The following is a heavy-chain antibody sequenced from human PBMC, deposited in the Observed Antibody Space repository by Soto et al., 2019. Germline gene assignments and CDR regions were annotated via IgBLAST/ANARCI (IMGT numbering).Heavy chain of an antibody. CDR3: ARRYYYGSGSYYTGYGMDV. J-gene: IGHJ6*02. Sequence: GESLKISCKGSGYSFTSYWIGWVRQMPGKGLEWMGIIYPGDSDIRYSPSFQGQVTISADKSISTAYLQWSSLKGSDTAMYYCARRYYYGSGSYYTGYGMDVWGQGTTVTVSS. CDR1: GYSFTSYW. D-gene: IGHD3-10*01. V-gene: IGHV5-51*01. CDR2: IYPGDSDI.